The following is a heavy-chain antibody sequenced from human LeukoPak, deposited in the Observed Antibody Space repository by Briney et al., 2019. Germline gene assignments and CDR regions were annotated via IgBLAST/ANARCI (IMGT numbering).Heavy chain of an antibody. CDR1: GFTFSSYW. Sequence: PGGSLRLSCAASGFTFSSYWMSWVRQAPGKGPEWVANIKQDGSEKYYVDSVKGRFTISRDNAKNSLYLQMNSLRAEDTAVYYCARSDYDYVWGSYRYTGYFDYWGQGTLVTVSS. D-gene: IGHD3-16*02. J-gene: IGHJ4*02. CDR2: IKQDGSEK. V-gene: IGHV3-7*01. CDR3: ARSDYDYVWGSYRYTGYFDY.